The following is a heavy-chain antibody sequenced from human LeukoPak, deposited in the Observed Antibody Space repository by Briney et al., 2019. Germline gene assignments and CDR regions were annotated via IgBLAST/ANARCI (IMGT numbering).Heavy chain of an antibody. CDR1: GYTFTFYG. J-gene: IGHJ4*02. D-gene: IGHD3-22*01. V-gene: IGHV1-18*01. CDR3: ARGFPNRYYYDSSGYYGYYFDY. CDR2: ISSYNGDT. Sequence: ASVKVSCKASGYTFTFYGISWVRQAPGQGLEWMGWISSYNGDTKYAQKLQGRVTMTTDTSTSTAYMELRSLRSDDTAVYYCARGFPNRYYYDSSGYYGYYFDYWGQGTLVTVSS.